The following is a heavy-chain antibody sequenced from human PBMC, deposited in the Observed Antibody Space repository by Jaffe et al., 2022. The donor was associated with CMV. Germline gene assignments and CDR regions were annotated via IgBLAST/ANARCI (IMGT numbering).Heavy chain of an antibody. CDR3: ARGGGHGGNSHDY. CDR2: IWYDGSNK. V-gene: IGHV3-33*08. Sequence: QVQLVESGGGVVQPGRSLRLSCAASGFTFSSYGMHWVRQAPGKGLEWVAVIWYDGSNKYYADSVKGRFTISRDNSKNTLYLQMNSLRAEDTAVYYCARGGGHGGNSHDYWGQGTLVTVSS. D-gene: IGHD2-21*02. J-gene: IGHJ4*02. CDR1: GFTFSSYG.